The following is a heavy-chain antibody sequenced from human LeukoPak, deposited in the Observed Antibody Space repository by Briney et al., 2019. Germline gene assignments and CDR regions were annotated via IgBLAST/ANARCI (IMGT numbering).Heavy chain of an antibody. J-gene: IGHJ4*02. CDR3: AKGDLATAGTYYFDY. CDR2: ISWNSGSI. V-gene: IGHV3-9*01. Sequence: GGSLRLSCAASGFTFDDYAMHWVRQAPGKGLEWVSGISWNSGSIGYADSVKGRFTISRDNAKNSLYLQMNSLRAEDTAVYYCAKGDLATAGTYYFDYWGQGTLVTVSS. D-gene: IGHD5-12*01. CDR1: GFTFDDYA.